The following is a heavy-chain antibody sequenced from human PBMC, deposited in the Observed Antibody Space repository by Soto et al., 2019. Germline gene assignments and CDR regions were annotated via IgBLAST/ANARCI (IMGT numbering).Heavy chain of an antibody. Sequence: QMQLVQSGPEVKKPGTSVKVSCKASGFTFTSSAVQWVRQARGQRLEWIGWIVVGSGNTNYAQKFQERVTITRDMSTSTAYMELSSLRSEDTAVYYCAAIPLRALERWWFDPWGQGTLVTVSS. CDR2: IVVGSGNT. V-gene: IGHV1-58*01. J-gene: IGHJ5*02. D-gene: IGHD1-1*01. CDR1: GFTFTSSA. CDR3: AAIPLRALERWWFDP.